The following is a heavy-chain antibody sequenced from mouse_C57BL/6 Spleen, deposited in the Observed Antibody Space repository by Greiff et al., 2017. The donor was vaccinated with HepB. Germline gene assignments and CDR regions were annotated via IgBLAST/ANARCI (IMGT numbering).Heavy chain of an antibody. CDR2: IDPNSGGT. CDR1: GYTFTSYW. D-gene: IGHD1-1*01. V-gene: IGHV1-72*01. CDR3: APITTVEGFAY. Sequence: QVQLQQPGAELVKPGASVKLSCKASGYTFTSYWMHWVKQRPGRGLEWIGRIDPNSGGTKYNEKFKSKATLTVDKPSSTAYMQLSSLTSEDSAVYDCAPITTVEGFAYWGQGTLVTVSA. J-gene: IGHJ3*01.